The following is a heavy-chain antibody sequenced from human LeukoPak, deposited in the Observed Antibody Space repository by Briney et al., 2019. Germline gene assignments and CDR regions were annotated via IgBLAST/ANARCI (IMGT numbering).Heavy chain of an antibody. Sequence: SQTLSLACAISGDSVSTNSVAWNWIRQSPSRGLEGLGRTYYRSKWNNEYAVSVKSRITISPDTSKNQFSLQLNSFSPDDTALYYCARGRYSGFDLWGQGTMVSVSS. V-gene: IGHV6-1*01. CDR1: GDSVSTNSVA. D-gene: IGHD2-15*01. J-gene: IGHJ3*01. CDR2: TYYRSKWNN. CDR3: ARGRYSGFDL.